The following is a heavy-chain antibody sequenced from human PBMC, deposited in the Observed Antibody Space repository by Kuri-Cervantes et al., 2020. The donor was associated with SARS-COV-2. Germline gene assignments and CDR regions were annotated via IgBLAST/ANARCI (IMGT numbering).Heavy chain of an antibody. Sequence: ASVKVSCKASGYTFTGYYMHWVRQAPGQGLEWMGWINPNSGGTNYAQKLQGRVTMTTDTSTSTAYTELRSLRSDDTAVYYCARAEGRKVFGVVITWGQGTLVTVSS. CDR1: GYTFTGYY. CDR3: ARAEGRKVFGVVIT. V-gene: IGHV1-2*02. CDR2: INPNSGGT. J-gene: IGHJ5*02. D-gene: IGHD3-3*01.